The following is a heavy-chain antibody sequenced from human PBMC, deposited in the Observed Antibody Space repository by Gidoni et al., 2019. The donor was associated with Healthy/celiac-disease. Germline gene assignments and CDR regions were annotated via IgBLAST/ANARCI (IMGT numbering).Heavy chain of an antibody. Sequence: EVQLVESGGGLVKPVRSLSLYCTASGFTFGAYAMSWFRQVPGKGLEWVGISRSKADGGTTEYAASVKGRFTISRDDSKSIAYLQMNSLKTEDTAVYYCTRDAPLYCSGGSCYWGFDYWGQGTLVTVSS. CDR1: GFTFGAYA. CDR2: SRSKADGGTT. V-gene: IGHV3-49*05. CDR3: TRDAPLYCSGGSCYWGFDY. D-gene: IGHD2-15*01. J-gene: IGHJ4*02.